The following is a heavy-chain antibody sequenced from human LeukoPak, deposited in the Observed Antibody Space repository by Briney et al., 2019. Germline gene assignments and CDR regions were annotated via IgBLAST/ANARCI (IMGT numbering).Heavy chain of an antibody. CDR2: ISAYNGNT. V-gene: IGHV1-18*01. Sequence: ASVKVSCKASGYTFTSYGISWVRQAPGQGLEWMGWISAYNGNTNYAQKLQGRVTMTTDTSTSTAYMELRSLRSDDTAVYHCARGDYYYDSSGYYYWGQGTLVTVSS. CDR1: GYTFTSYG. J-gene: IGHJ4*02. CDR3: ARGDYYYDSSGYYY. D-gene: IGHD3-22*01.